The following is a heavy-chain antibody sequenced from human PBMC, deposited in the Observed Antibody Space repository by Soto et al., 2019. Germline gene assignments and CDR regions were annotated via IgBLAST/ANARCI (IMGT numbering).Heavy chain of an antibody. V-gene: IGHV4-59*01. CDR2: IYYSGST. D-gene: IGHD3-9*01. J-gene: IGHJ4*02. CDR3: ARHAPDILTGPSPDSNFDY. CDR1: GGSISSYY. Sequence: SETLSLTCTVSGGSISSYYWSWIRQPPGKGLEWIGYIYYSGSTNYNPSLKSRVTISVDTSKNQFSLKLSSVTAADTAVYYCARHAPDILTGPSPDSNFDYWGQGTLVTVSS.